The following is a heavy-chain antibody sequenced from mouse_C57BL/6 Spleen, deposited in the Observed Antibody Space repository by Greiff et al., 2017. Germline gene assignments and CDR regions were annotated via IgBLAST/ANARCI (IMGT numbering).Heavy chain of an antibody. CDR1: GFTFTDYY. Sequence: VQLQQSGGGLVQPGGSLSLSCAASGFTFTDYYMSWVRQPPGKALEWLGFIRNKANGYTTEYSASVKGRFTISRDNSQSILYLQMNALRAEDSATYYCARLTGTSNFDVWGTGTTVTVSS. J-gene: IGHJ1*03. CDR2: IRNKANGYTT. V-gene: IGHV7-3*01. D-gene: IGHD4-1*01. CDR3: ARLTGTSNFDV.